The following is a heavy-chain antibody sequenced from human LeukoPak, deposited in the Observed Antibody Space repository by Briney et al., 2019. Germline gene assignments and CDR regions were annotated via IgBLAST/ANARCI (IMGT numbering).Heavy chain of an antibody. D-gene: IGHD5-18*01. V-gene: IGHV1-69*13. CDR2: IIPIFGTA. J-gene: IGHJ6*03. CDR3: ARGGIQLWLDSYYYYYYMDV. Sequence: SVKVSCKASSYTFTRYGISWVRQAPGQGLEWMGGIIPIFGTANYAQKFQGRVTITADESTSTAYMELSSLRSEDTAVYYCARGGIQLWLDSYYYYYYMDVWGKGTTVTISS. CDR1: SYTFTRYG.